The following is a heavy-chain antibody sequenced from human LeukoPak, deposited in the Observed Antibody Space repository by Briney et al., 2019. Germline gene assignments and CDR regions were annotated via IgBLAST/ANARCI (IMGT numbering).Heavy chain of an antibody. Sequence: ASVKVSCKASGGTFSSYAISWVRQAPGQGLEWMGRIIPILGIANYAQKFQGRVTITADKSTSTAYMGLSSLRSEDTAVYYCAKDQYCTSTSCYVGYWGQGTLVTVSS. D-gene: IGHD2-2*01. CDR2: IIPILGIA. CDR3: AKDQYCTSTSCYVGY. CDR1: GGTFSSYA. J-gene: IGHJ4*02. V-gene: IGHV1-69*04.